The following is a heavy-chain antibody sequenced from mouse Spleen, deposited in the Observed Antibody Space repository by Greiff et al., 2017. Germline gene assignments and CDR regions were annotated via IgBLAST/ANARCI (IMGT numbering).Heavy chain of an antibody. V-gene: IGHV1-64*01. CDR3: ARSYYDSFDY. Sequence: QVQLKQPGAELVKPGASVKLSCKASGYTFTSYWMHWVKQRPGQGLEWIGMIHPNSGSTNYNEKFKSKATLTVDKSSSTAYMQLSSLTSEDSAVYYCARSYYDSFDYWGQGTTLTVSS. CDR2: IHPNSGST. D-gene: IGHD2-4*01. CDR1: GYTFTSYW. J-gene: IGHJ2*01.